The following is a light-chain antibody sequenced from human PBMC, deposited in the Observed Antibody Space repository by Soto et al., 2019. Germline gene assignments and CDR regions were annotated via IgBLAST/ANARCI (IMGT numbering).Light chain of an antibody. CDR3: CSYAGIRTVV. CDR1: SSDVGSYNL. Sequence: QSALTQPASVSGSPGQSITISCTGTSSDVGSYNLVSWYQQHPGKAPKLMIYEGSKRPSGVSNRFSGSKSGNTASLTISGLQAEDEADYYCCSYAGIRTVVFGGGTKLTVL. J-gene: IGLJ2*01. CDR2: EGS. V-gene: IGLV2-23*01.